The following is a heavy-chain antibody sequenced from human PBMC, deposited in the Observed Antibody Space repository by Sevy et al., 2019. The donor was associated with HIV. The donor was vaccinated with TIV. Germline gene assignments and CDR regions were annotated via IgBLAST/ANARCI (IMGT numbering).Heavy chain of an antibody. CDR3: VKEGGGGGGDH. CDR2: IQYDGSNK. V-gene: IGHV3-30*02. Sequence: GGSLRLSCAASGFSFSSYVMHWVRQAPGKGLEWMSYIQYDGSNKDYADSVKGRFTISRDNSKNTLYLQMNSLRVEDRAVFYCVKEGGGGGGDHWGQGTLVTVSS. J-gene: IGHJ4*02. CDR1: GFSFSSYV. D-gene: IGHD3-16*01.